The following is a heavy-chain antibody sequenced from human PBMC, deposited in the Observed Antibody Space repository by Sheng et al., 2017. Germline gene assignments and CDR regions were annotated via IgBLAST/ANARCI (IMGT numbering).Heavy chain of an antibody. Sequence: QVQLVQSGAEVKKPWVLGEGLLQGFWRHLQQLCYQLGATGPLDKGLSGWEGIIPIFGTANYAQKFQGRVTITADESTSTAYMELSSLRSEDTAVYYCASPGDIVVVPARWDYYYGMDVWGQGTTVTVSS. CDR1: RHLQQLC. V-gene: IGHV1-69*01. CDR3: ASPGDIVVVPARWDYYYGMDV. CDR2: IIPIFGTA. J-gene: IGHJ6*02. D-gene: IGHD2-2*01.